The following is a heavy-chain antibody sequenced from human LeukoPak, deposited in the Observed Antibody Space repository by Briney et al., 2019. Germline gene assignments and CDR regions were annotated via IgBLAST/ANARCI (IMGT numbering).Heavy chain of an antibody. CDR3: ATSNYFGSGSVYYFEY. CDR2: FDPEDGEA. V-gene: IGHV1-24*01. Sequence: ASVKVSCRVSGYTLTKLPIHWVRQAPGRGLEWMGSFDPEDGEALYARRFRGGVTMTEDTSTDTAFMELSSLKSVDTAVYYCATSNYFGSGSVYYFEYWGQGTLVTVSS. CDR1: GYTLTKLP. J-gene: IGHJ4*02. D-gene: IGHD3-10*01.